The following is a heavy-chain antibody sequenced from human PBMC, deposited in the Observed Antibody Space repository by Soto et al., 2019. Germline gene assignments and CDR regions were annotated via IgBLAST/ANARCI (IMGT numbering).Heavy chain of an antibody. CDR2: IKSKTDGGTT. CDR3: TTLPYDSTRAFDI. Sequence: GGSLRLSCAASGFTFSNAWMNWVRQAPGKGLEWVGRIKSKTDGGTTDYAAPVKGRFTISRDDSKNTLYLQMNSLKTEDTAVYYCTTLPYDSTRAFDIWGQGTMVTVSS. J-gene: IGHJ3*02. V-gene: IGHV3-15*07. CDR1: GFTFSNAW. D-gene: IGHD3-22*01.